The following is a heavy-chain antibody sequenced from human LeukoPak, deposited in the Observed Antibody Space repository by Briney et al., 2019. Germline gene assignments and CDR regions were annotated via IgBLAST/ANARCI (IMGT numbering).Heavy chain of an antibody. CDR2: IYYSGST. J-gene: IGHJ5*01. V-gene: IGHV4-30-4*01. CDR1: GGSISGGDYY. Sequence: KPSETLSLTCTVSGGSISGGDYYWSWIRQPPGKGLEWIGYIYYSGSTYYNPSLKSRVTISVDTSKNQFSLKLSSVTAADTAVYYCAREVRRDGYNESPWIAPSTWFDYWGQGTLVTVSS. D-gene: IGHD5-24*01. CDR3: AREVRRDGYNESPWIAPSTWFDY.